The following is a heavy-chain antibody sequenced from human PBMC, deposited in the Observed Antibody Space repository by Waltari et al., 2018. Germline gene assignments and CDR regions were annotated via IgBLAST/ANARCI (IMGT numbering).Heavy chain of an antibody. J-gene: IGHJ4*02. D-gene: IGHD6-19*01. Sequence: QVQLQESGPGLVKPSQTLSLTCTVSGGSISSGSYYWSWIRQPAGKGLEWIGYIYTSGSTNYNPSLKSRVTISVDTSKNQFSLKLSSVTAADTAVYYCARVTFSGLDYWGQGTLVTVSS. CDR2: IYTSGST. CDR1: GGSISSGSYY. CDR3: ARVTFSGLDY. V-gene: IGHV4-61*09.